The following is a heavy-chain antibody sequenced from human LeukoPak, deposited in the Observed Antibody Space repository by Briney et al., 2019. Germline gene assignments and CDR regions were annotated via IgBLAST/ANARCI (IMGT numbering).Heavy chain of an antibody. CDR1: GFTFDDYA. J-gene: IGHJ3*01. CDR3: AKDIWYYYDSSGYYSG. CDR2: ISWNSGSI. D-gene: IGHD3-22*01. Sequence: PGGSLRLSCAASGFTFDDYAMHWVRHAPGKGLEWVSGISWNSGSIGYADSVKGRFTISRDNAKNSLYLQMNSLRAEDTALYYCAKDIWYYYDSSGYYSGWGQGTMVTVSS. V-gene: IGHV3-9*01.